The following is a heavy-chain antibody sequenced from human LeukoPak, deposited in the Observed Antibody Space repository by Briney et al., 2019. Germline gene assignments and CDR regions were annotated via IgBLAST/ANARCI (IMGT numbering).Heavy chain of an antibody. CDR2: IIPIFGTA. CDR1: GGTFSSYA. Sequence: SVKVSCKASGGTFSSYAISWVRQAPGQGLEWMGGIIPIFGTANYAQKFQGRVTITADESTSTAYMELSSLRSEDTAVYYCARDFCSTSCNLGYWGLGTLVTVSS. D-gene: IGHD2-2*01. V-gene: IGHV1-69*13. J-gene: IGHJ4*02. CDR3: ARDFCSTSCNLGY.